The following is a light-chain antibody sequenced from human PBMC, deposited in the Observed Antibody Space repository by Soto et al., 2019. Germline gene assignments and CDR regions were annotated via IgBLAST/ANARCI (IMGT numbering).Light chain of an antibody. J-gene: IGLJ1*01. CDR3: QSYDSTLSARYV. Sequence: QSALTQPRSASGSPGQSITISCTGTSSDVGGYNYVSWYQQHPAKAPKLIIFDVSKRPSGVPNRFSGSKSGNTASLTISGLRAEDEADYYCQSYDSTLSARYVFGTGTKVTVL. CDR2: DVS. V-gene: IGLV2-11*01. CDR1: SSDVGGYNY.